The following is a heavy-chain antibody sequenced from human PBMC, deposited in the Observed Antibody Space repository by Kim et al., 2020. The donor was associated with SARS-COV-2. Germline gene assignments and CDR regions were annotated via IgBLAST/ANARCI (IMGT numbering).Heavy chain of an antibody. CDR1: GFTFRTHA. Sequence: GGSLRLSCAASGFTFRTHAMHWVRQAPGKGLEWVALISYDGSNKYYADSVKGRFTISRDNSKNTLYLQMSSLRAEDTAVYYCAREMPYSNSPYFDYWGQGTLVTVSS. D-gene: IGHD6-13*01. CDR3: AREMPYSNSPYFDY. J-gene: IGHJ4*02. V-gene: IGHV3-30*04. CDR2: ISYDGSNK.